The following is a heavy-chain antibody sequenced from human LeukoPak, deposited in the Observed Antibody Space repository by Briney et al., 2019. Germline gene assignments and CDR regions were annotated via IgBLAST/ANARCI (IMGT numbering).Heavy chain of an antibody. D-gene: IGHD2-2*02. Sequence: ASVKVSCKASGYTFTTYGISWVRQAPGQGLGWMGWINPYNGNTKYAQNFQDRVSMTTDTSTSTAYMELRSLRSGDTAVYYCAREIYGRFDYWGQGTLVTVSS. CDR3: AREIYGRFDY. CDR2: INPYNGNT. J-gene: IGHJ4*02. CDR1: GYTFTTYG. V-gene: IGHV1-18*01.